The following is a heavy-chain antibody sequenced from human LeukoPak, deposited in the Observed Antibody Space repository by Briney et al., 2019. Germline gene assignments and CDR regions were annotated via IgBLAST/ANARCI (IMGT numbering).Heavy chain of an antibody. CDR2: IYYSGST. J-gene: IGHJ5*02. D-gene: IGHD6-6*01. V-gene: IGHV4-31*03. CDR1: GGSISSGGYY. CDR3: ARGGCSSSSGDWFDP. Sequence: PSQTLSLTCTVSGGSISSGGYYWSWIRQHPGKGLEWIGYIYYSGSTYYNPSLKSRVTISVDTSKNQFSLKLSSVTAADTAVYYCARGGCSSSSGDWFDPWGQGTLVTVSS.